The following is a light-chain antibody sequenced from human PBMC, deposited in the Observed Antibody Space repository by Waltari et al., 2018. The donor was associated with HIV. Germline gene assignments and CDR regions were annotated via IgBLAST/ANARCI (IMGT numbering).Light chain of an antibody. CDR1: SSNIGAGYD. CDR2: GNS. CDR3: QSYDSSLSGSGV. J-gene: IGLJ3*02. Sequence: QSVLTQPPSVSGAPGQMVTISCTGSSSNIGAGYDVHWYQQLPGTAPKLLIYGNSHRPSGVPDRFSCSKSGTSASLAITGLQAEDEADYYCQSYDSSLSGSGVFGGGTKLTVL. V-gene: IGLV1-40*01.